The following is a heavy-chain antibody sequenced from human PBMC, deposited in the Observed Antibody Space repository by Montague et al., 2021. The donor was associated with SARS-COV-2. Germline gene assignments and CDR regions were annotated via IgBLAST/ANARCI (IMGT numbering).Heavy chain of an antibody. CDR3: ARVRYYGSWTSLGMDV. Sequence: SETLSLTCAAYGGSFSGYYWSWIRQPPGKGLEWIGEINHSGSTNYNPSLTSRVTISVDTSKNQFSLKLSSVTAADTAVYYCARVRYYGSWTSLGMDVWGQGTTVTVSS. CDR2: INHSGST. J-gene: IGHJ6*02. D-gene: IGHD3-10*01. CDR1: GGSFSGYY. V-gene: IGHV4-34*01.